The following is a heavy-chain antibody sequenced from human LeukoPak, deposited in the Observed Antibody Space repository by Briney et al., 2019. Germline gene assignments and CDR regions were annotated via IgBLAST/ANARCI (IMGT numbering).Heavy chain of an antibody. Sequence: PGGSLRLSCAASRFTFSNAWMNWVRQAPGKGLEWVGRIKSKADGETTDYAAPVKGRFTISRDDSNNMVYLQMNSLRAEDTAVYYCARDGPDLLTGTTFVYYVDYWGQGTLVTVSS. D-gene: IGHD1-20*01. V-gene: IGHV3-15*01. J-gene: IGHJ4*02. CDR1: RFTFSNAW. CDR3: ARDGPDLLTGTTFVYYVDY. CDR2: IKSKADGETT.